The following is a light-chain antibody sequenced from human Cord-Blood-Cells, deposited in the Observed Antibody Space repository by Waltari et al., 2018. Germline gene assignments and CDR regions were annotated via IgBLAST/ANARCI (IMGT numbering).Light chain of an antibody. J-gene: IGLJ3*02. Sequence: QLVLTQSPSASASLGASVKLTCTLSCGHSRYALACHQQQPEKGPRYLMKLNSDGSHSKGDGIPDRFSGSSSGAERYLTISSLQSEDEADYYCQTWGTGIHGVFGGGTKLTVL. CDR1: CGHSRYA. CDR3: QTWGTGIHGV. V-gene: IGLV4-69*01. CDR2: LNSDGSH.